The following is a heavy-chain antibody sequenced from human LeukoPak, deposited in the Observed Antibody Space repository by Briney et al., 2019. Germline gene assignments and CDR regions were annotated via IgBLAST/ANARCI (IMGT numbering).Heavy chain of an antibody. CDR2: IIPILGIA. V-gene: IGHV1-69*04. CDR1: GGTFSSYA. D-gene: IGHD3-10*01. Sequence: SVKVSCKASGGTFSSYAISWVRQAPGQGLEWMGRIIPILGIANYAQKFQGRVTITADKSTSTAYMELSSLRSEDTAVYYCARARGSGRNDYYYGMDVWGQGTTVTVSS. J-gene: IGHJ6*02. CDR3: ARARGSGRNDYYYGMDV.